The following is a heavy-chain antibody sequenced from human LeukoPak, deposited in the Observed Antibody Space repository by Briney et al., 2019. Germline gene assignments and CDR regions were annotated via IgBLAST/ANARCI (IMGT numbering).Heavy chain of an antibody. D-gene: IGHD3-3*01. Sequence: GGSLRFSCAASGFTFSSYAMSWVRQAPGKGLEWVSAISGSGGSTYYADSVKGRFTISRDNSKNTLYLQMNSLRAEDTAVYYCAKDPLWSGYFPEFDYWGQGTLVTVSS. CDR1: GFTFSSYA. J-gene: IGHJ4*02. CDR3: AKDPLWSGYFPEFDY. V-gene: IGHV3-23*01. CDR2: ISGSGGST.